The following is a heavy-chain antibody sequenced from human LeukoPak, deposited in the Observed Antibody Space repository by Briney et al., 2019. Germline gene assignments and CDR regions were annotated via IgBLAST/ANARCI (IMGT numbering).Heavy chain of an antibody. Sequence: QSGGSLSLSCAASAFTFSSYAVTWVRQAPGKGLEWVSSITESSTYTYYADSVKGRFTISRHNYKNTLYLQMKSLRTEHTAVYYCAKDSCSSNSRFWDYWGQGTLVTVSS. J-gene: IGHJ4*02. V-gene: IGHV3-23*01. CDR1: AFTFSSYA. CDR2: ITESSTYT. CDR3: AKDSCSSNSRFWDY. D-gene: IGHD2-2*01.